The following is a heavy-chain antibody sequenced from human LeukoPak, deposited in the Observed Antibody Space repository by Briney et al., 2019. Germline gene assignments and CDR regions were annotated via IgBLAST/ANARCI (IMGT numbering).Heavy chain of an antibody. J-gene: IGHJ6*02. CDR2: ISSSSSTI. CDR1: GFTFSSYS. Sequence: GGSLRLSCAASGFTFSSYSMNWVRQAPGKGLEWVSYISSSSSTIYYADSVKGRFTISRDNAKNSLYLQMNSLRAEDTAVYYCARDSPDYYDLGMDVWGQGTTVTVSS. D-gene: IGHD3-22*01. V-gene: IGHV3-48*04. CDR3: ARDSPDYYDLGMDV.